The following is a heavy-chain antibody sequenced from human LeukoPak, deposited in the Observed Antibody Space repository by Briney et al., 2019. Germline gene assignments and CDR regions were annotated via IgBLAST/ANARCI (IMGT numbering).Heavy chain of an antibody. CDR2: IYYSGST. Sequence: SETLSLTCTVSGGSIRSSSYYWGWMRQPPGKGLEWIGSIYYSGSTYYNPSLKSRVTISVDTSKNQFSLKLSSVTAADTAVYYCARIPYYDILTGYSSLDMDVWGQGTTVTVSS. CDR1: GGSIRSSSYY. J-gene: IGHJ6*02. D-gene: IGHD3-9*01. CDR3: ARIPYYDILTGYSSLDMDV. V-gene: IGHV4-39*07.